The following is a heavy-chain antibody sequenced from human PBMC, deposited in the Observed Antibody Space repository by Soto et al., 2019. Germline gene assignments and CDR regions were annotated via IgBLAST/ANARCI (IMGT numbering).Heavy chain of an antibody. J-gene: IGHJ3*02. CDR2: VSSSGST. V-gene: IGHV4-59*01. CDR1: GGSISGDY. CDR3: ASGFYDSRGYSEAFDI. D-gene: IGHD3-22*01. Sequence: SETLSLTCTVSGGSISGDYWNWIRQPPGKGLEWIAYVSSSGSTKYNPSLKSRVTISIDTTKNQFSLRLSSVTAADTAVYYCASGFYDSRGYSEAFDIWAKGQRAPS.